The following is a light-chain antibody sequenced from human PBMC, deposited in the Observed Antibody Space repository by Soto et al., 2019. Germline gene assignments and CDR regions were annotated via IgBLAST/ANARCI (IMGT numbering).Light chain of an antibody. V-gene: IGLV2-14*03. Sequence: QSALTQPASVSGSPGQSVAISCTGTSNDVGGSDFVSWYQVHPGKAPKLMIYDVSNRPSGVSDRFSGSKSGNTASLTISGLQDEDEADYYCSSYRSTIILFGGGTQLTVL. CDR3: SSYRSTIIL. J-gene: IGLJ2*01. CDR2: DVS. CDR1: SNDVGGSDF.